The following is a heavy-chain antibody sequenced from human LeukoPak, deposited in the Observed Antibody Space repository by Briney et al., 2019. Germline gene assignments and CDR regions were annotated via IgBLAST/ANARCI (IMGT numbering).Heavy chain of an antibody. CDR3: ARVDSGSSLGD. J-gene: IGHJ4*02. D-gene: IGHD1-26*01. V-gene: IGHV4-59*12. Sequence: PSETLSLTCTVSGGSISSYYWSWIRQPPGKGLEWIGYIYYSGSTNYNPSLKSRVTISVDKSKNQFSLKLSSVTAADTAVYYCARVDSGSSLGDWGQGTLVTVSS. CDR1: GGSISSYY. CDR2: IYYSGST.